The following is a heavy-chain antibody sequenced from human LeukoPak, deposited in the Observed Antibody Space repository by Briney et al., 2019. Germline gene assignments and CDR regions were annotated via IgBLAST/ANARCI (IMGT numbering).Heavy chain of an antibody. V-gene: IGHV3-11*01. Sequence: GGSLRLSCAASGFTFSDYYMSWIRQAPGKGLEWVSYISSSGSTTYYADSVKGRFTISRDNAKNSLHLQMNSLRAEDTAVYYCARQADIVVVPAGTFDPWGQGTLVTVSS. J-gene: IGHJ5*02. D-gene: IGHD2-2*01. CDR3: ARQADIVVVPAGTFDP. CDR1: GFTFSDYY. CDR2: ISSSGSTT.